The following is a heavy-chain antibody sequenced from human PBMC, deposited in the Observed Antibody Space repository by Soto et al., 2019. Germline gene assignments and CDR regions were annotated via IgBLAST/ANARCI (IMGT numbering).Heavy chain of an antibody. D-gene: IGHD1-1*01. CDR3: ARGTTTSAFSAMDV. Sequence: QGQLVESGGGVVQPGRSLRLSCSASGFTFSYHALNWVRQAPGKGLEWVAVISYDGDNKYIAESVKGRFTISRDNSKNTVSLQMNSLRTEDTAMYFCARGTTTSAFSAMDVWGQGTKVTVSS. J-gene: IGHJ6*02. CDR1: GFTFSYHA. V-gene: IGHV3-30-3*01. CDR2: ISYDGDNK.